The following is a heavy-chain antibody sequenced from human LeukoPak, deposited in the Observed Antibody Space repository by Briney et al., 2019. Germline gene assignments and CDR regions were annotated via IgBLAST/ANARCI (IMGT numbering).Heavy chain of an antibody. CDR1: GYTFTSYG. CDR2: ISAYNGNT. J-gene: IGHJ6*02. Sequence: ASVKVSCKASGYTFTSYGISWVRQAPRQGLEWMGWISAYNGNTNYAQKLQGRVTMTTDTSTSTAYMELRSLRSDGTAVYYCARLGYCSGGSCAYYYYGMDVWGQGTTVTVSS. D-gene: IGHD2-15*01. CDR3: ARLGYCSGGSCAYYYYGMDV. V-gene: IGHV1-18*01.